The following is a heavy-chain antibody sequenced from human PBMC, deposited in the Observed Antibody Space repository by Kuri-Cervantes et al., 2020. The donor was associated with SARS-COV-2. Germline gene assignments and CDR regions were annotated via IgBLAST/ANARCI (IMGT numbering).Heavy chain of an antibody. V-gene: IGHV4-34*01. Sequence: SETLSLTCAVYGGSFSGYYWSWIRQPPGKGLEWIGEINHSGSTNYNPSLKSRVTISVDTSKNQFSLKLSSVTAADTAVYYCARGTQGWFGELLYSPGYFDLWGRGTRV. J-gene: IGHJ2*01. CDR2: INHSGST. CDR1: GGSFSGYY. D-gene: IGHD3-10*01. CDR3: ARGTQGWFGELLYSPGYFDL.